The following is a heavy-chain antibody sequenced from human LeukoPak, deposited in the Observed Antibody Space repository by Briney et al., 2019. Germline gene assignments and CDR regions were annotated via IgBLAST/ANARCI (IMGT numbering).Heavy chain of an antibody. Sequence: SETLSLTCAVSGVSIRGAGYSYYWIRQYSGKGLEWIGHIYYSGSPSYNPSLKSRVTISMDTSKNHFSLNLTSVTAADTAVYFCARDGATGVFETWGQGTLVAVSS. CDR1: GVSIRGAGYS. CDR2: IYYSGSP. V-gene: IGHV4-31*11. D-gene: IGHD3-3*01. J-gene: IGHJ5*02. CDR3: ARDGATGVFET.